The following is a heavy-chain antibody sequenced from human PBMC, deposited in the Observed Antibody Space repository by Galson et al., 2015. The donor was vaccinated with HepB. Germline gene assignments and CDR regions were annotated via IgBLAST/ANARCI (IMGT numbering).Heavy chain of an antibody. D-gene: IGHD2-15*01. J-gene: IGHJ4*02. CDR2: INPSAGTT. Sequence: SVKVSCKASGYTFTSYYMHWVRQAPGQGLEWMGIINPSAGTTSYAQKFQGRVTMTRDTSTSTVYMKLSSLRSEDTAVYYCARDRTLYCSGGSCYQAFDYWGQGTLVTVSS. CDR1: GYTFTSYY. V-gene: IGHV1-46*01. CDR3: ARDRTLYCSGGSCYQAFDY.